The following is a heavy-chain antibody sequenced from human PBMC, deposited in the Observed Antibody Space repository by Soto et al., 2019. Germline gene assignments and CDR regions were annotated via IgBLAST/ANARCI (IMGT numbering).Heavy chain of an antibody. CDR3: VRRVSGNYDY. V-gene: IGHV3-64*01. CDR1: GFTFSSYD. J-gene: IGHJ4*02. Sequence: EVQLAESGGGMVQPGGSLILSCVASGFTFSSYDMHWVRQAPGKGLEYVSSISSNGGTTYYGNSVKGRFTISRDNSKNTLYLQMGRLRAEDMAVYYCVRRVSGNYDYWGQGALVTVSS. CDR2: ISSNGGTT. D-gene: IGHD1-7*01.